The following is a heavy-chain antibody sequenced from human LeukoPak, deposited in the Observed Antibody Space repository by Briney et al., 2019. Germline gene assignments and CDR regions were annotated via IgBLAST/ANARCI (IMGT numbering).Heavy chain of an antibody. CDR1: RHSFHSQW. D-gene: IGHD2-2*01. CDR2: IYPDDSDT. J-gene: IGHJ5*01. V-gene: IGHV5-51*01. Sequence: GESLQISCKGPRHSFHSQWIGWVRQMPGKGLEWMGIIYPDDSDTRYSPSFQGQVTISADKSISTAYLQWSSLKASDTAMYYCARRSYCYSTSCYGYWFDSWGQGTLVTVSS. CDR3: ARRSYCYSTSCYGYWFDS.